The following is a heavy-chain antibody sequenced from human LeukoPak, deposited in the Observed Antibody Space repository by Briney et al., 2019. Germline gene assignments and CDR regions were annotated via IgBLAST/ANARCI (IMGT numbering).Heavy chain of an antibody. D-gene: IGHD3-22*01. CDR3: AKDPRITMIVVVITAYFDY. CDR2: ISGSGGST. J-gene: IGHJ4*02. Sequence: GGFLRLSCAASGFTFSSYAMSWVRQAPGKGLEWVSAISGSGGSTYYADSVKVRFTISRDNSKNTLYLQMNSLRAEDTAVYYCAKDPRITMIVVVITAYFDYWGQGTLVTVSS. V-gene: IGHV3-23*01. CDR1: GFTFSSYA.